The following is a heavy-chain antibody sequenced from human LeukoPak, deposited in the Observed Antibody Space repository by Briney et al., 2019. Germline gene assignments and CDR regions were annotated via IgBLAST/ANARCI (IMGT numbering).Heavy chain of an antibody. D-gene: IGHD2-2*01. CDR1: GGSISSYY. CDR2: IYTSGST. J-gene: IGHJ4*02. V-gene: IGHV4-4*07. Sequence: EALSLTYAVSGGSISSYYWSWSRRPAGKGLEWIGRIYTSGSTNYNPTLKSRVTMSVDTSKNQFSLKLSSVTAADTAVYYCATSYCSSTSCPFDYWGQGTLVTVSS. CDR3: ATSYCSSTSCPFDY.